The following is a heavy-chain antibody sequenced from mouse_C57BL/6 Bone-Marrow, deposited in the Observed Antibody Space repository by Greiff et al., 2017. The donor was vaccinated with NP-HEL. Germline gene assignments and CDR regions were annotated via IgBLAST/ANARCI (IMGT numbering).Heavy chain of an antibody. Sequence: QVQLQQSGAELARPGASVKMSCKASGYTFTSYTMHWVKQRPGQGLEWIGYINPSSGYTKYNQKVKDTATLTADKSSSTAYMQLSSRTSEDSAVYYCARRGPYYGSSYPFAYWGQGTLVTVSA. CDR3: ARRGPYYGSSYPFAY. J-gene: IGHJ3*01. CDR1: GYTFTSYT. V-gene: IGHV1-4*01. CDR2: INPSSGYT. D-gene: IGHD1-1*01.